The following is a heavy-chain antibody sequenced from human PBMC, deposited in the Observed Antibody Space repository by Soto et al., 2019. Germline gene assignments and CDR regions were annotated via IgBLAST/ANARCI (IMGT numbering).Heavy chain of an antibody. CDR2: ISPMFGAA. V-gene: IGHV1-69*19. CDR1: GGTFNTYA. J-gene: IGHJ4*02. CDR3: AREVQVHTAAVVY. D-gene: IGHD3-10*01. Sequence: QVQLVQSGAEMKKPGSSVKVSCQSSGGTFNTYAMNWVRQAPGQGPEWMGDISPMFGAANYAPKFQDRVTITQYESTGTSYMQLSSLTSEDTALYFCAREVQVHTAAVVYGGQGTLVTVPS.